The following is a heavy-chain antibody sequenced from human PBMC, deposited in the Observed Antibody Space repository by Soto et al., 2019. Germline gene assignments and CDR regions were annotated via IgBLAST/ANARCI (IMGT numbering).Heavy chain of an antibody. Sequence: PKQGLEWMGWINPNSGGTNYAQKFQGWVTMTRDTSISTAYMELSKMRSDDTAVYYCARHLNRCGESYVMDVWGQGTTVTVSS. D-gene: IGHD3-10*01. V-gene: IGHV1-2*04. J-gene: IGHJ6*02. CDR3: ARHLNRCGESYVMDV. CDR2: INPNSGGT.